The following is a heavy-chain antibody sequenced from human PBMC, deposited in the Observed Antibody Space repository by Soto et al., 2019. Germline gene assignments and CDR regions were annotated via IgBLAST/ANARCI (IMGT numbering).Heavy chain of an antibody. V-gene: IGHV3-23*01. CDR2: ISGSGGST. J-gene: IGHJ4*02. D-gene: IGHD2-2*01. CDR3: AKGGGSVVVPAAMDY. CDR1: GFTFSSYA. Sequence: EVQLLESGGGLVQPGGSLRLSCAASGFTFSSYAMSWVRQAPGKGLEWVSAISGSGGSTYYTDSVKGRFTISRDNSKNTLYRQMNSLRAEDTAVYYCAKGGGSVVVPAAMDYWGQGTLVTVSS.